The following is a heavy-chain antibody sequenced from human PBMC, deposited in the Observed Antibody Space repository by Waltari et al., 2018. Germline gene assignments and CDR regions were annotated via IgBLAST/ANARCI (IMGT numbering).Heavy chain of an antibody. CDR1: GGSIRSYY. CDR2: IYYSGST. J-gene: IGHJ6*03. CDR3: ARGMRAVAGSYYYYMDV. V-gene: IGHV4-59*01. D-gene: IGHD6-19*01. Sequence: QVQLQESGPGLVKPSETLSLTCTVPGGSIRSYYWSWIRQPPGKGLEWIGYIYYSGSTNYNPSLKSRVTISVDTSKNQFSLKLSSVTAADTAVYYCARGMRAVAGSYYYYMDVWGKGTTVTVSS.